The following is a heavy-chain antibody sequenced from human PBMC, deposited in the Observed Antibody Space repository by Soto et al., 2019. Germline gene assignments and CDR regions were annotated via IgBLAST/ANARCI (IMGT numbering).Heavy chain of an antibody. CDR1: GYTFTRYT. CDR2: INPENGNT. D-gene: IGHD2-15*01. Sequence: QVQLVQSGAEVKKPGASVKISCKASGYTFTRYTMNWVRQAPGQRLEWLGWINPENGNTKSSQKFQDRVIITRDTSASTAYMDLSSLRAEDRAVDYCARGIATGKLAPWGQGTLVTVSS. CDR3: ARGIATGKLAP. J-gene: IGHJ5*02. V-gene: IGHV1-3*01.